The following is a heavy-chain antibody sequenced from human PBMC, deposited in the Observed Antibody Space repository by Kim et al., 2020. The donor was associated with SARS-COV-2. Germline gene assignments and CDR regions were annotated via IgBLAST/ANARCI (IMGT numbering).Heavy chain of an antibody. CDR2: ISGSGGST. CDR1: GFSFSSSA. D-gene: IGHD3-9*01. J-gene: IGHJ4*02. Sequence: GGSLRLSCAASGFSFSSSAMSWVRQAPGKGLEWVSAISGSGGSTYYADSVKGRFTISRDNSKNTLYLQINSLRAEDTALYYCAKGRYFEWLSRGELDYWGQGTLVTVSS. V-gene: IGHV3-23*01. CDR3: AKGRYFEWLSRGELDY.